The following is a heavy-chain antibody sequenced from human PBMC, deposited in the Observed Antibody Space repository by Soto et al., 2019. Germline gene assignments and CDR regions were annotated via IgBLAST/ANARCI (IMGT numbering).Heavy chain of an antibody. J-gene: IGHJ4*02. CDR1: VVSFIDYS. V-gene: IGHV3-21*06. CDR2: ITGNSEYK. Sequence: GGSMRLSCVFSVVSFIDYSMKWVRQAPGKGLEWVSLITGNSEYKYYAGSVKGRFTVSRDNAKNSLYLQMNSLTVEDTAVYYCARSGELLQTFDSWGQGTLVTVSS. CDR3: ARSGELLQTFDS. D-gene: IGHD1-26*01.